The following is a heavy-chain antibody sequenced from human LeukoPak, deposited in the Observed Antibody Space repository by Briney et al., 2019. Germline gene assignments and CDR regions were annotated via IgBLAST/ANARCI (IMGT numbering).Heavy chain of an antibody. Sequence: PSETLSLTCAVSGYSISSGYYWGWIRQPPGKGLEWIGSIYHSGSTYYNPSLKSRVTISVDTSKNQFSLKLSSVTAADTAVYYCAADFDYWGQGTLVTVSS. CDR3: AADFDY. V-gene: IGHV4-38-2*01. J-gene: IGHJ4*02. CDR1: GYSISSGYY. CDR2: IYHSGST.